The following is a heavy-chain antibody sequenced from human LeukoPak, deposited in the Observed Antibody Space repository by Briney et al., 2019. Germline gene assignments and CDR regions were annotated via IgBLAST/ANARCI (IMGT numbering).Heavy chain of an antibody. CDR2: INPNSGGT. CDR1: GYTFTGYY. Sequence: ASVKVFCKASGYTFTGYYMHWVRQAPGQGLEWMGWINPNSGGTNYAQKFQGRVTMTRDTSISTAYMELSRLRSDDTAVYYCARGHCSSTSCYSGKNWFDPWGQGTLVTVSS. CDR3: ARGHCSSTSCYSGKNWFDP. V-gene: IGHV1-2*02. J-gene: IGHJ5*02. D-gene: IGHD2-2*01.